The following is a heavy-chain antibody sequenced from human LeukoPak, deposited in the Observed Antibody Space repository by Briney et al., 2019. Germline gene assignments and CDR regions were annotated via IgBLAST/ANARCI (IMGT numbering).Heavy chain of an antibody. V-gene: IGHV3-21*01. CDR2: ISSSSSYI. J-gene: IGHJ4*02. Sequence: GGSLRLSCAASGFTFSSYSMNWVRQAPGKGLEWVSSISSSSSYIYYADSVKGRFTISRDNAKNSLYLQMNSLRAEDTAVYYCARDRWSPGGFDYWGQGTLVTVSS. D-gene: IGHD4-23*01. CDR1: GFTFSSYS. CDR3: ARDRWSPGGFDY.